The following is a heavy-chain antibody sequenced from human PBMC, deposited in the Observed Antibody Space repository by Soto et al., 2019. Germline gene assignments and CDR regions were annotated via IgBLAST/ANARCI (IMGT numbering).Heavy chain of an antibody. D-gene: IGHD3-22*01. Sequence: QVQLQESGPGLVKPSQTLSLTCTVSGGSISSGGYYWSWIRQHPGKGLEWIWYIYYSGSTYYNPCRKGRVTLSVDTSNNQCSPKLSSVTAADTAVYYCARTGYYYEADYWGQGTLVTVSS. CDR3: ARTGYYYEADY. CDR1: GGSISSGGYY. CDR2: IYYSGST. J-gene: IGHJ4*02. V-gene: IGHV4-31*03.